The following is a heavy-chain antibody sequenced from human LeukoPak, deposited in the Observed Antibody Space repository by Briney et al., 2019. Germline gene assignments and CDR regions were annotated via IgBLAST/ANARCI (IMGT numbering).Heavy chain of an antibody. Sequence: ASVKVSCKASGYTFTGYYMHWVRQAPGQGLEWMGWINPNSGGTNYAQKFQGRVTMTRDTSISTAYMELSRLRSDDTAVYYCARVFRSGSYYKAAEYFQHWGQGTLVTVSS. J-gene: IGHJ1*01. D-gene: IGHD1-26*01. CDR2: INPNSGGT. V-gene: IGHV1-2*02. CDR1: GYTFTGYY. CDR3: ARVFRSGSYYKAAEYFQH.